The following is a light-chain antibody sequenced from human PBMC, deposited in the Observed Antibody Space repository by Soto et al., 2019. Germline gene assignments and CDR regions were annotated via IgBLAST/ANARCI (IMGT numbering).Light chain of an antibody. J-gene: IGKJ3*01. CDR2: GAS. CDR1: QSVSSSY. V-gene: IGKV3-20*01. Sequence: EIVLTQSPGTLSLSPGEGATLSCRASQSVSSSYLAWYQQKPGQAPRLLIYGASSRATGIPDRFSGSGSGTDFTLTISRLEPEDFAVYYCQQYGSSHLFTFGPGTKVDIK. CDR3: QQYGSSHLFT.